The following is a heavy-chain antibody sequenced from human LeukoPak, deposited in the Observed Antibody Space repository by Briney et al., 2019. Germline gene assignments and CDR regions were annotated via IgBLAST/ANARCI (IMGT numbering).Heavy chain of an antibody. D-gene: IGHD1-26*01. J-gene: IGHJ4*02. V-gene: IGHV1-24*01. Sequence: VASVKVSCKVSGYTLTELSMHWVRQAPGKGLEWMGGFDPEDGETIYAQKFQGRVTMTEDTSTDTAYMELSSLRSEDTAVYYCASPFYSGSYGVYYFDYWGQGTLVTVSS. CDR3: ASPFYSGSYGVYYFDY. CDR1: GYTLTELS. CDR2: FDPEDGET.